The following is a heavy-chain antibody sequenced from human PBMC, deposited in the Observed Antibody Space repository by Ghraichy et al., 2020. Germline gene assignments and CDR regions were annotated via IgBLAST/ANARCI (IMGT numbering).Heavy chain of an antibody. D-gene: IGHD6-19*01. CDR2: ISYDGSNK. CDR3: AKDLTGAGYSSGWYQSTPWARGVGYPQGRVYGMDV. J-gene: IGHJ6*02. Sequence: GESLNISCAASGFTFSSYGMHWVRQAPGKGLEWVAVISYDGSNKYYADSVKGRFTISRDNSKNTLYLQMNSLRAEDTTVYYCAKDLTGAGYSSGWYQSTPWARGVGYPQGRVYGMDVWGQGTTVTVSS. CDR1: GFTFSSYG. V-gene: IGHV3-30*18.